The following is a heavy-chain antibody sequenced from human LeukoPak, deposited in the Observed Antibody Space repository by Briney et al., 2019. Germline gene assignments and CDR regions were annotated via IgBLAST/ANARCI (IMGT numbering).Heavy chain of an antibody. D-gene: IGHD2-2*01. J-gene: IGHJ2*01. CDR1: GYSISSGYY. Sequence: SETLSLTCAVSGYSISSGYYWGWIRQPPGKGLDWIGSIYHSGSTYYNPSLKSRVTISVDTSKNQFSLKLSSVTAADTAVYYCAGEVVPAAMYWYFDLWGRGTLVTVSS. CDR3: AGEVVPAAMYWYFDL. V-gene: IGHV4-38-2*02. CDR2: IYHSGST.